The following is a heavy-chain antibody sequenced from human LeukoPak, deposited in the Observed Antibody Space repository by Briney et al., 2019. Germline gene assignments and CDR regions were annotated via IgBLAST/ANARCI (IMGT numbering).Heavy chain of an antibody. Sequence: SETLSLTCTVSGGSISSWYWSWIRQPPGKGLEWIGYIYGSGNTNYNPSLKSRVTMSIDTSKNQFSLKLSSVTAADTAVYYCARGLDDSNWFDPWGQGTLVTVSS. D-gene: IGHD3/OR15-3a*01. J-gene: IGHJ5*02. CDR2: IYGSGNT. V-gene: IGHV4-59*08. CDR1: GGSISSWY. CDR3: ARGLDDSNWFDP.